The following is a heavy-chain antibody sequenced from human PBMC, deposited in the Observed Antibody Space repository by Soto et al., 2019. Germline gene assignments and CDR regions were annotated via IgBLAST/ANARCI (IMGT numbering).Heavy chain of an antibody. V-gene: IGHV1-8*01. CDR2: MNPNSGNT. D-gene: IGHD2-15*01. Sequence: QVQLVQSGAEVKKPGASVKVSCKASGYTFTSYDINWVRQATGQGLEWMGWMNPNSGNTGYAQKFQGRVTMTRNTPISTAYMERSSLRAEDTAVYYCARGPACSGGSCYLSWGYYYGMDVWGQGTTVTVSS. J-gene: IGHJ6*02. CDR3: ARGPACSGGSCYLSWGYYYGMDV. CDR1: GYTFTSYD.